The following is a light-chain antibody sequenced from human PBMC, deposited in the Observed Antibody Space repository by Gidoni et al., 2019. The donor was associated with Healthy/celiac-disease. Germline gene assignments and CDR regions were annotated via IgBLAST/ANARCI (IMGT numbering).Light chain of an antibody. CDR2: GAS. CDR3: QQYNNCLT. V-gene: IGKV3-15*01. Sequence: EIVMTQSPATRSVSPGERATISCRASQSVSSNLAWYQQKPGQAPRLLIHGASTRDTGIPARFSGSGSGTEFTLTISSLQSEEFAVYYCQQYNNCLTFGGGTKVEIK. J-gene: IGKJ4*01. CDR1: QSVSSN.